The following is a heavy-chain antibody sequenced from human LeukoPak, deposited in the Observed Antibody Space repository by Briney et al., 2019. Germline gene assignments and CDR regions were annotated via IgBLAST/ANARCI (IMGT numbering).Heavy chain of an antibody. V-gene: IGHV3-11*03. CDR3: ARIHDSSGYYDY. D-gene: IGHD3-22*01. J-gene: IGHJ4*02. Sequence: PGGSLRLSCAASGFTFSDYYMSWIRQAPGKGLEWVSYISSSSSYTNYADSVKGRFTISRDNAKNSLYLQMNSLRAEDTAVYYWARIHDSSGYYDYWGQGTLVTVSS. CDR1: GFTFSDYY. CDR2: ISSSSSYT.